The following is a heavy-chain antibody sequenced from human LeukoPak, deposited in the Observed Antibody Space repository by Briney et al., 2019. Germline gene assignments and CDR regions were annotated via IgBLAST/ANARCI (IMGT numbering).Heavy chain of an antibody. CDR3: ARDRDSKQLVPYFFDY. V-gene: IGHV4-34*01. CDR2: IYHSEST. Sequence: SETLSLTWAVYGGSFSGYYWSWIRQPPGKGLEWIGEIYHSESTNYNPSLKSRVTISVDKSKNQFALKLSSVTAADTAVYYCARDRDSKQLVPYFFDYWGQGTLVTVSS. J-gene: IGHJ4*02. CDR1: GGSFSGYY. D-gene: IGHD6-13*01.